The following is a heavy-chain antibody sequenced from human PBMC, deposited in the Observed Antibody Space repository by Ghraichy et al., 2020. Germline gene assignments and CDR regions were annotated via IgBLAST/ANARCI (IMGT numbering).Heavy chain of an antibody. V-gene: IGHV3-23*01. CDR3: AKVLIVVETYDAFDI. CDR1: GFTFSSYA. Sequence: GGSLRLSCAASGFTFSSYAMSWVRQAPGKGLEWVSAISGSGGSTYYADSVKGRFTISRDNSKNTLYLQLNSLRAEDTAVYYCAKVLIVVETYDAFDIWGQGTMVTVSS. CDR2: ISGSGGST. J-gene: IGHJ3*02. D-gene: IGHD3-22*01.